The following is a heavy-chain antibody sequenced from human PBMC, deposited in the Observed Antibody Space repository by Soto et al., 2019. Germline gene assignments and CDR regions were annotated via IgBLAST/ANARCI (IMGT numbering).Heavy chain of an antibody. CDR2: IWYDGSIK. Sequence: QVQLVESGGGVVQPAKSLRLSCAASGFTFSSYGMHWVRQAPGKGLEWVAVIWYDGSIKYYADSVKGRFIISRDNSNNTLYLQINSLRAEDTAVYYCARDRLRGSMGRGVMGYWGQGTLVTVSS. CDR1: GFTFSSYG. D-gene: IGHD3-10*01. CDR3: ARDRLRGSMGRGVMGY. V-gene: IGHV3-33*01. J-gene: IGHJ4*02.